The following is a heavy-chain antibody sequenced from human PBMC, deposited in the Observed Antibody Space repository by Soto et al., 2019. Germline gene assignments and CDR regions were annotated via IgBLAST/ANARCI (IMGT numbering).Heavy chain of an antibody. CDR2: IYWNDDK. V-gene: IGHV2-5*01. CDR3: AHRGTPRNYFDY. CDR1: GFSLSTSGVG. Sequence: SGPTLVKPTQTLTLTCTFSGFSLSTSGVGVGWIRQPPGKALEWLALIYWNDDKRYSPSLKSRLTITKDTSKNQVVLTMTNMDPVDTATYYCAHRGTPRNYFDYWGQGTLVTVSS. J-gene: IGHJ4*02.